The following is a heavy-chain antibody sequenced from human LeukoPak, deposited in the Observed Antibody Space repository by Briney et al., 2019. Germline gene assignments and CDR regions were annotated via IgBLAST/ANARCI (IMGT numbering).Heavy chain of an antibody. CDR1: GYSFTSYW. Sequence: GASLQISCKGSGYSFTSYWIGWVRQMPGKGLEWMGIIYPGDSDTRYSPSFHGQVTISADKSISTAYLQWSSLKASDTAMYYCARQASDYGGKIDYWGQGTLVTVSS. D-gene: IGHD4-23*01. CDR3: ARQASDYGGKIDY. J-gene: IGHJ4*02. CDR2: IYPGDSDT. V-gene: IGHV5-51*01.